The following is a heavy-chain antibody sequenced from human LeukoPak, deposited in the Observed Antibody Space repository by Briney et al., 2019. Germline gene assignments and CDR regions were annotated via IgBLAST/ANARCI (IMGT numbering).Heavy chain of an antibody. Sequence: QPGGSLRLSCAASGFTFDDYAMHWVRHAPGKGLEWVSGISWNSGSIAHADSVKGRFSISRDNAKNSLYLQMNSLRAEDAALYYCAKDVNTQIDAFDMWGQGTMVTVSS. V-gene: IGHV3-9*01. CDR3: AKDVNTQIDAFDM. CDR2: ISWNSGSI. CDR1: GFTFDDYA. J-gene: IGHJ3*02.